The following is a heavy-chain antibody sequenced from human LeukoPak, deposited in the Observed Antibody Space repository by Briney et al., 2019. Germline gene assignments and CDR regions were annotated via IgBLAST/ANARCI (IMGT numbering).Heavy chain of an antibody. CDR1: GYSLSSGYY. V-gene: IGHV4-38-2*02. D-gene: IGHD6-19*01. J-gene: IGHJ4*02. CDR2: IYHSGST. CDR3: ARDFRGSGWGGSPDY. Sequence: SETLSLTCSVSGYSLSSGYYWGCIRQPPGKGLEWIGNIYHSGSTSYNASLKSRVTISVDTSKNQFSLKLSSVTAADTAVYYCARDFRGSGWGGSPDYWGQGTLVTVSS.